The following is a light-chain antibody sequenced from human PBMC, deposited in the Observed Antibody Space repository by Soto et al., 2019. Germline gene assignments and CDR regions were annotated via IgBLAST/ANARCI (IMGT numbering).Light chain of an antibody. Sequence: EIVLTQSPATLSLSPGETATLSCRASQSVSSYLAWYQQKPGQAPRLLIYDASNRATGIPARFSGSGSGTDFTLTISSLEPEDFAVYYCQQRRSWPRAYGQGTKVDI. CDR1: QSVSSY. V-gene: IGKV3-11*01. J-gene: IGKJ1*01. CDR2: DAS. CDR3: QQRRSWPRA.